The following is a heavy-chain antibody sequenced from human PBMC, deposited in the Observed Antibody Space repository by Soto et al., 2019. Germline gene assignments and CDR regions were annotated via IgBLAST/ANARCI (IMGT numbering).Heavy chain of an antibody. CDR2: INHSGST. CDR3: ARGVITMVRGVIITYYYYYGMDV. CDR1: GGSFSGYY. J-gene: IGHJ6*02. D-gene: IGHD3-10*01. V-gene: IGHV4-34*01. Sequence: SETLSLTCAVYGGSFSGYYWSWIRQPPGKGLEWIGEINHSGSTNYNPSLKSRVTISVDTSKNQFSLKLSSVTAADTAVYYCARGVITMVRGVIITYYYYYGMDVWGQGTTVTV.